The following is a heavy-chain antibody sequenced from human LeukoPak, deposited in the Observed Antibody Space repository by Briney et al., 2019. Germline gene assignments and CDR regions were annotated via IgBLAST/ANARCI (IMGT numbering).Heavy chain of an antibody. D-gene: IGHD4-17*01. CDR3: ARVNFNGDSKWFDP. CDR2: ISAYNVNT. Sequence: ASVKVSCKASGYIFTCYGISWVRQAPGQGLEWMGWISAYNVNTNYAQKLQGRVTMTTDTSTSTAYMELRSLRSDDTAVYYCARVNFNGDSKWFDPWGQGTLVTVSS. CDR1: GYIFTCYG. V-gene: IGHV1-18*01. J-gene: IGHJ5*02.